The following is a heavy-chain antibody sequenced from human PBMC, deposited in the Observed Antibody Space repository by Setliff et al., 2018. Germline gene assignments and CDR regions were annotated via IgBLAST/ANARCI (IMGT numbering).Heavy chain of an antibody. Sequence: ASVKVSCKASGYTFTDYPITWVRQAPGQGLEWMGWIHTMSGESTFAQGFTGRFVLSLDASVSTAYLEINNLKGEDTAVYYCARGSSATSPFDSWGQGTLVTVSS. V-gene: IGHV7-4-1*02. CDR1: GYTFTDYP. J-gene: IGHJ4*02. D-gene: IGHD3-10*01. CDR2: IHTMSGES. CDR3: ARGSSATSPFDS.